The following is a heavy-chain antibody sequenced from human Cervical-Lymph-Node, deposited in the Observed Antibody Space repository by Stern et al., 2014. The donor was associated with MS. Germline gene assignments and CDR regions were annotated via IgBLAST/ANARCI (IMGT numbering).Heavy chain of an antibody. CDR2: MTKVGTT. V-gene: IGHV3-53*01. J-gene: IGHJ4*02. CDR3: ARDTSSPERSDW. D-gene: IGHD1-1*01. Sequence: EVQLVESGGGVIPPGGSLRLSCNASGFTVRRDYMTWVRQAPGQGLEWVTLMTKVGTTFYTDSVKGRFTISRDDSKNTVYLHMTSLRAEDTAMYYCARDTSSPERSDWWGQGTLVTVSS. CDR1: GFTVRRDY.